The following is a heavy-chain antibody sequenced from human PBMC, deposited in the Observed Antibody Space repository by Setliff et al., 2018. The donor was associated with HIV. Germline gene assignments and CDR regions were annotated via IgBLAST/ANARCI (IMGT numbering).Heavy chain of an antibody. Sequence: SVKVSCKTSGGTLSNYVTTWVRQAPGQGLEWMGMIIPMYNIPAYAQRFQGRVTFTADESTSTAYMELSSLSSEDTAVYYCARDQTGVAAAAFGGGSAWSDEGFDIWGQGTMVTVSS. CDR1: GGTLSNYV. V-gene: IGHV1-69*13. J-gene: IGHJ3*02. CDR3: ARDQTGVAAAAFGGGSAWSDEGFDI. CDR2: IIPMYNIP. D-gene: IGHD6-13*01.